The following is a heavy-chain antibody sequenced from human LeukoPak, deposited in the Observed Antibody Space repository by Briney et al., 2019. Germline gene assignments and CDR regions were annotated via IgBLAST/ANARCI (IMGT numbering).Heavy chain of an antibody. CDR2: IYHSGST. Sequence: PSETLSLTCTVSGVSIRSSYYYWGWIRQPPGKGLEWIGYIYHSGSTYYNPSLKSRVTISVDRSKNQFSLKLSSVTAADTAVYYCARADSNYSFDYWGQGTLVTVSS. D-gene: IGHD4-11*01. J-gene: IGHJ4*02. CDR3: ARADSNYSFDY. V-gene: IGHV4-39*07. CDR1: GVSIRSSYYY.